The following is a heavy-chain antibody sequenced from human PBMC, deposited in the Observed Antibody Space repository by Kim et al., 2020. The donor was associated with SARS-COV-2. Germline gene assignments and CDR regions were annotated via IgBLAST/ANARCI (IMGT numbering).Heavy chain of an antibody. CDR2: INHSGST. CDR3: ARGRGYCSGGSCYKVFYYYGMDV. Sequence: SETLSLTCAVYGGSFSGYYWSWIRQPPGKGLEWIGEINHSGSTNYNPSLKSRVTISVDTSKNQFSLKLSSVTAADTAVYYCARGRGYCSGGSCYKVFYYYGMDVWGQGTTVTVSS. V-gene: IGHV4-34*01. J-gene: IGHJ6*02. D-gene: IGHD2-15*01. CDR1: GGSFSGYY.